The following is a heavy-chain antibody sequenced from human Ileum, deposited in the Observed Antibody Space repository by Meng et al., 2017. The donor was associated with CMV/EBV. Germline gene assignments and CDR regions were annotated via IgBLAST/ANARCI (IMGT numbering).Heavy chain of an antibody. V-gene: IGHV5-51*01. Sequence: GESLKISCKGSGYSFTNYWIAWVRQMPGKGLEWMGIIYPGDSDTRYSPSFQGQVTISADKSISTAYLQRSSLKASDSAIYYCARRWVGNRDGYNFDYWGQGTLVTVSS. CDR3: ARRWVGNRDGYNFDY. CDR1: GYSFTNYW. D-gene: IGHD5-24*01. J-gene: IGHJ4*02. CDR2: IYPGDSDT.